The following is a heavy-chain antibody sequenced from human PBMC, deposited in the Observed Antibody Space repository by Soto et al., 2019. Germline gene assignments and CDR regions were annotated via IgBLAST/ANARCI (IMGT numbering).Heavy chain of an antibody. D-gene: IGHD1-26*01. CDR2: ISAYNGNT. J-gene: IGHJ4*02. CDR1: GYTFTSYG. Sequence: QVQLVQSGAEVKKPGASVKVSCKASGYTFTSYGISWVRQAPGQGLEWMGWISAYNGNTNYAQKLQGRVTMTTDTSTSTAYMELRSLRSDDTAVYYCARDFPGAIVGATPPTDYWGQGTLVTVSS. V-gene: IGHV1-18*01. CDR3: ARDFPGAIVGATPPTDY.